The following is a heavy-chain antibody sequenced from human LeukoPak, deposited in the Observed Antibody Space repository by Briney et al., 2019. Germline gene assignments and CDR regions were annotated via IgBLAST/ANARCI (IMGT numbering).Heavy chain of an antibody. J-gene: IGHJ5*02. V-gene: IGHV3-7*01. CDR1: GFTFSSSW. CDR2: INQDEI. Sequence: PGGSLRLSCVASGFTFSSSWMSWVRQGPGKGLEWVASINQDEIHYVDAVRGRFTISRDNAKNSLYLQMNSLTADDTAVHYCVRSHHPGGWFDPWGQGTLVTVSS. CDR3: VRSHHPGGWFDP. D-gene: IGHD3-10*01.